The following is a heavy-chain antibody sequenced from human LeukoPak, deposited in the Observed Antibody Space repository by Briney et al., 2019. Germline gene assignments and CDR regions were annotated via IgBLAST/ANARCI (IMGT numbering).Heavy chain of an antibody. Sequence: QPGGSLRLSCAASGFTFSSYAMGWVRQAPGKGLEWVSAISGSGGSTYYADSVKGRFTISRDNSKNTLYLQMNSLRAEDTAVYYCAKSSFSLGYSSGRFDYWGQGTLVTVSS. CDR2: ISGSGGST. CDR1: GFTFSSYA. J-gene: IGHJ4*02. CDR3: AKSSFSLGYSSGRFDY. V-gene: IGHV3-23*01. D-gene: IGHD6-19*01.